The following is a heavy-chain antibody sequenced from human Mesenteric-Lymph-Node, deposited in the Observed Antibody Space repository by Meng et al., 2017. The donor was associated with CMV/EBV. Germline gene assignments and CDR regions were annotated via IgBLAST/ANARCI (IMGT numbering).Heavy chain of an antibody. CDR3: ARDLVVVVPAAFPPPYYYYYGMDV. CDR1: GGTFISYA. Sequence: SVKVSCKASGGTFISYAISWVRQATGQGLEWMGGIIPIFGTANYAQKFQGRVMITTDESTSTAYMELSSLRSENTAVYYCARDLVVVVPAAFPPPYYYYYGMDVWGQGTTVTVSS. D-gene: IGHD2-2*01. CDR2: IIPIFGTA. J-gene: IGHJ6*02. V-gene: IGHV1-69*05.